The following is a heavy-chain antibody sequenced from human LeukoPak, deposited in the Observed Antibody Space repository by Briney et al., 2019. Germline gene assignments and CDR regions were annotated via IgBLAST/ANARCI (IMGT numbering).Heavy chain of an antibody. D-gene: IGHD3-10*01. Sequence: ASVKVSCKASGYSFDNYGFSWMRQAPGQGLEWMGWINTNTGNPTYAQGFTGRFVFSLDTSVSTAYLQISGLKAEDTAVYYCARNNADGEGRFSYWGQGTLVTVSS. J-gene: IGHJ4*02. V-gene: IGHV7-4-1*02. CDR3: ARNNADGEGRFSY. CDR2: INTNTGNP. CDR1: GYSFDNYG.